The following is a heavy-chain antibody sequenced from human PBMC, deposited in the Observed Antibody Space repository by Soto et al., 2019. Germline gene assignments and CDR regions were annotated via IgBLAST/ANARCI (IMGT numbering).Heavy chain of an antibody. J-gene: IGHJ3*02. V-gene: IGHV1-18*01. D-gene: IGHD4-17*01. CDR1: GYTFTSYG. Sequence: ASVKVSCKASGYTFTSYGISWVRQAPGQGLEWMGWISAYNGNTNYAQKLQGRVTMTTDASTSTAYMELRSLRSDDTAVYYCARDIMRDGYGDADDFDIWGQGTMVTVSS. CDR3: ARDIMRDGYGDADDFDI. CDR2: ISAYNGNT.